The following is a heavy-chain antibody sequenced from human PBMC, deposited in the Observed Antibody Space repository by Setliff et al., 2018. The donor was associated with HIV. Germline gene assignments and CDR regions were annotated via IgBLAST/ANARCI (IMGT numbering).Heavy chain of an antibody. CDR3: ARGGAAAGIVSYYYYMDV. J-gene: IGHJ6*03. D-gene: IGHD6-13*01. CDR1: GGSISSSSYY. V-gene: IGHV4-39*01. Sequence: PSETLSLTCTVSGGSISSSSYYWGWIRQPPGKGLEWIGSIYYSGSTYYNPSLKSRVTISVDTSKNQFSLKLSSVTAADTAVYYCARGGAAAGIVSYYYYMDVWGKGTTVTV. CDR2: IYYSGST.